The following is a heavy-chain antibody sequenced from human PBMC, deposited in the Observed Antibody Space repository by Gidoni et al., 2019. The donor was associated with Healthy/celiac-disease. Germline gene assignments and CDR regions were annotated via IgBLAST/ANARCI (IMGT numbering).Heavy chain of an antibody. CDR1: GYTFTSYD. CDR2: MNPNSGNT. J-gene: IGHJ4*02. Sequence: QVQLVQSGAEVKKPGASVKVSCKASGYTFTSYDINWVRQATGQGLEWMGWMNPNSGNTGYAQKFQGRVTMTRNTSISIAYMELSSLRSEDTAVYYCARGPTLYCSSTSCSKGAFDYWGQGTLVTVSS. V-gene: IGHV1-8*01. CDR3: ARGPTLYCSSTSCSKGAFDY. D-gene: IGHD2-2*01.